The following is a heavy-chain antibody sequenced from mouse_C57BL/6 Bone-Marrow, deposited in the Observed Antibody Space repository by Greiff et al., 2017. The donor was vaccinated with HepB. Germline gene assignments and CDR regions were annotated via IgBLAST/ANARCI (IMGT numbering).Heavy chain of an antibody. CDR3: ARSYTTVVATRYYAMDY. CDR2: INPNNGGT. D-gene: IGHD1-1*01. J-gene: IGHJ4*01. Sequence: EVKLVESGPELVKPGASVKIPCKASGYTFTDYNMDWVKQSHGKSLEWIGDINPNNGGTIYNQKFKGKATLTVDKSSSTAYMELRSLTSEDTAVYYCARSYTTVVATRYYAMDYWGQGTSVTVSS. V-gene: IGHV1-18*01. CDR1: GYTFTDYN.